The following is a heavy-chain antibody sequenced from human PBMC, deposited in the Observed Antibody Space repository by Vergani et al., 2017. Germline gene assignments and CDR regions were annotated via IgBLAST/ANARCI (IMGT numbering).Heavy chain of an antibody. V-gene: IGHV1-46*01. CDR2: INPSGGST. D-gene: IGHD4-11*01. CDR3: ARGVTAWDYYYMDV. Sequence: QVQLVQSGAEVKKPGASVKVSCKASGYTFTSYYMPWVRQAPGQGLAWMGIINPSGGSTSYAQKFQGRVTLTRDTATSTVYMELSSLRSEDTAVDYCARGVTAWDYYYMDVWGKGTTVTVAS. CDR1: GYTFTSYY. J-gene: IGHJ6*03.